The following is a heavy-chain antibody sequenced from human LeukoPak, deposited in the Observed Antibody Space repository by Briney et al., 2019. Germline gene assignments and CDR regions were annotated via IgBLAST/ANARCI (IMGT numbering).Heavy chain of an antibody. CDR3: ARFSKYSDTSAHYLDY. CDR2: IYYTGTT. D-gene: IGHD3-22*01. Sequence: PSETLSLTCTVSGGSISSYYWSWVRQSPEKGLESIGFIYYTGTTYYNPSLKSRLTISIDTSQNQFSLRLTSVTAADTAVYYCARFSKYSDTSAHYLDYWGQGTLVSVSS. CDR1: GGSISSYY. J-gene: IGHJ4*02. V-gene: IGHV4-59*01.